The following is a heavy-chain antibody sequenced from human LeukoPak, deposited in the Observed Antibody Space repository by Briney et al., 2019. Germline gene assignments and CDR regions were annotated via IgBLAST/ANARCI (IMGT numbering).Heavy chain of an antibody. V-gene: IGHV1-8*01. CDR2: MNPNSGNT. Sequence: ASVKVSCKASGYTFTSYDINWVRQATGQGLEWMGWMNPNSGNTGYARKFQGRVNITRNTSISTAYMELSSLRTEDTAVYYCARRQESYDSSGYQKPRAEYFQHWGQGTLVTVSS. J-gene: IGHJ1*01. D-gene: IGHD3-22*01. CDR3: ARRQESYDSSGYQKPRAEYFQH. CDR1: GYTFTSYD.